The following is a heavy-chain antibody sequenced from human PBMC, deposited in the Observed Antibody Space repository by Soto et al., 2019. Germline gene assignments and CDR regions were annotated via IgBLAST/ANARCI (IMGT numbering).Heavy chain of an antibody. V-gene: IGHV1-8*01. J-gene: IGHJ4*02. CDR2: MNPNSGNT. CDR1: GYTYISYS. D-gene: IGHD4-17*01. CDR3: ARWDYGYYARFDY. Sequence: ASVKVSCKASGYTYISYSMHWVRQATGQGLEWMGWMNPNSGNTGYAQKFQGRVTMTRNTSISTAYMELSSLRSEDTAVYYCARWDYGYYARFDYWGQGTLVTVSS.